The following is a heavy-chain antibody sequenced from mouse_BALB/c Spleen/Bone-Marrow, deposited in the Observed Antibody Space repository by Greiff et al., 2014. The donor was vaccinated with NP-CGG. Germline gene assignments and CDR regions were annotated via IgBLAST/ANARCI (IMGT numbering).Heavy chain of an antibody. V-gene: IGHV14-3*02. Sequence: VQLQQSGAELVKPGASVKLSCTASGFNIKDTYMHWVKQRPEQGLEWIGRIDPANGNTKYDQKFQGKATITADKSSNTAYLQLSSLTSEDTAVYYCAIYYYGSSGFAYWGQGTLVTVSA. CDR2: IDPANGNT. D-gene: IGHD1-1*01. CDR1: GFNIKDTY. J-gene: IGHJ3*01. CDR3: AIYYYGSSGFAY.